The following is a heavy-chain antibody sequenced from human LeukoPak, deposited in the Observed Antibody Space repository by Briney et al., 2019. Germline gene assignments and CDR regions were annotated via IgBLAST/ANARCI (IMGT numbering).Heavy chain of an antibody. V-gene: IGHV4-39*02. D-gene: IGHD3-3*01. J-gene: IGHJ4*02. CDR1: GASISGSGYY. CDR3: ARGPRFWSGYCDY. Sequence: SETLSLTCTVSGASISGSGYYWGWIRQPPGKGLEWIGSIYSSGSTYYNASLQSRVTISIETSKNQISLRLNSVTAADTAVYYCARGPRFWSGYCDYWGQGTLVTVSS. CDR2: IYSSGST.